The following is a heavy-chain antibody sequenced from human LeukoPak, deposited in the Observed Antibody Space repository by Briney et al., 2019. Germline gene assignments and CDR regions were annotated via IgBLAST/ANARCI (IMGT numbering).Heavy chain of an antibody. V-gene: IGHV3-7*03. J-gene: IGHJ6*04. Sequence: GGSLRLSCAASGFTFSRYCMSWAREAPGKGLVGVANKKQEGSEKLYVDSVKGRFTISRDNAKNSLYLQMNSLRAEDTAVYYCARDNIVVVPATMTMGYYYYGMDVWGKGTTVTVSS. CDR2: KKQEGSEK. CDR1: GFTFSRYC. D-gene: IGHD2-2*01. CDR3: ARDNIVVVPATMTMGYYYYGMDV.